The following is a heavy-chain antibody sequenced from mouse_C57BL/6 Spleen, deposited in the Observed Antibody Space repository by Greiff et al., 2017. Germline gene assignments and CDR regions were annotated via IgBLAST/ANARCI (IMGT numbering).Heavy chain of an antibody. V-gene: IGHV5-17*01. Sequence: EVKLVESGGGLVKPGGSLKLSCAASGFTFSDYGMHWVRQAPEKGLEWVAYISSGSSPIYYADTVKGRFTISRANAKNTLSLQMTSVRYEATAMYYGARRNYGSRSYFDVWGTGTTVTVSS. D-gene: IGHD1-1*01. J-gene: IGHJ1*03. CDR1: GFTFSDYG. CDR3: ARRNYGSRSYFDV. CDR2: ISSGSSPI.